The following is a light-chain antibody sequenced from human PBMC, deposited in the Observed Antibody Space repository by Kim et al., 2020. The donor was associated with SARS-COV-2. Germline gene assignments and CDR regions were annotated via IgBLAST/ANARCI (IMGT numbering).Light chain of an antibody. CDR3: ISYTSSSTLV. CDR1: GSDVGGYNY. CDR2: DVR. V-gene: IGLV2-14*03. J-gene: IGLJ1*01. Sequence: GQSITISCTGTGSDVGGYNYVSWYQQHPGKAPKLMIYDVRNRPSGVSNRFSGSKSGNTASLTISGLQAEDEADYYCISYTSSSTLVFGPGTKVTVL.